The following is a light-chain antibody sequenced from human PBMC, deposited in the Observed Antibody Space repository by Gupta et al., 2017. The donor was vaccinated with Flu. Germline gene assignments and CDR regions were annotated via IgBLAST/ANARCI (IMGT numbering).Light chain of an antibody. Sequence: EMMMTQSPATLSVSPGERATLSCTTSQSVNTNLAWFRQRPGQAPRLLIYGASTRATGIPPRFSASGSGTEFTLTISSLQSGDFGVYYCQHYDDWSPITFGPGTRVDMK. CDR3: QHYDDWSPIT. V-gene: IGKV3D-15*01. J-gene: IGKJ3*01. CDR2: GAS. CDR1: QSVNTN.